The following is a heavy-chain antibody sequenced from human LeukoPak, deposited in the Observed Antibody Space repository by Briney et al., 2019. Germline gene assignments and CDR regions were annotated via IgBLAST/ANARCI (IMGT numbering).Heavy chain of an antibody. Sequence: GASVTVSCKASGYTFTNYAMHWVRQPPGQRLEWVGWTNVGHGNTKYSQEFQGRVTITRDTSASTAYMELSSLRSEDTAVDYCARVVRYSSGPLTDLFPYSFDYWGQGTLVTVSS. CDR3: ARVVRYSSGPLTDLFPYSFDY. V-gene: IGHV1-3*02. D-gene: IGHD6-19*01. CDR1: GYTFTNYA. J-gene: IGHJ4*02. CDR2: TNVGHGNT.